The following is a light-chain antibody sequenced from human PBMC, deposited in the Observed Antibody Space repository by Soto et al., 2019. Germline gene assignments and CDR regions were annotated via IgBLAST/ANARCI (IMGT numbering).Light chain of an antibody. CDR1: QDIKNY. CDR3: QHYDSVPCS. J-gene: IGKJ2*02. V-gene: IGKV1-33*01. CDR2: DAS. Sequence: DIQLTQSPSSVSASVRDRVTITCQASQDIKNYLIWYQQKPGKAPNLLIYDASTLGTGVSSRFSGSGSGTDFSFTITNLQPEDIATYFCQHYDSVPCSFGQGTRLEIK.